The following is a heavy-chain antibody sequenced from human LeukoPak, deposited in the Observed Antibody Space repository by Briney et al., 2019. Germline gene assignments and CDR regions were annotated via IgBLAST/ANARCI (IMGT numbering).Heavy chain of an antibody. V-gene: IGHV3-21*01. CDR3: ARDGNSGYGLDY. Sequence: GGSLRLSCAASGFTFSSYSMNWVRQAPGKGLEWVSSISSSSSYIYYADSVKGRFTISRDNAKNSLYLQMNSLRAEDTAVYYCARDGNSGYGLDYWGQGTLVTVSS. CDR2: ISSSSSYI. D-gene: IGHD5-12*01. CDR1: GFTFSSYS. J-gene: IGHJ4*02.